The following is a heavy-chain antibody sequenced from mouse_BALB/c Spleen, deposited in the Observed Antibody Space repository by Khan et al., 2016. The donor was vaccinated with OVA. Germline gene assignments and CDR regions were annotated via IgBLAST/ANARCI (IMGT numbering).Heavy chain of an antibody. Sequence: QVQLKESGAELAKPGASVKMSCKASGYTFTSYWMHWVKQRLGQGLEWIGYINPSTGYTEYNQRLKDKATLTADTSSNTAYMQLSSLTTEETADYYCTKHGNRSARLTYWGQGTLVTVSA. D-gene: IGHD2-2*01. CDR2: INPSTGYT. V-gene: IGHV1-7*01. CDR3: TKHGNRSARLTY. J-gene: IGHJ3*01. CDR1: GYTFTSYW.